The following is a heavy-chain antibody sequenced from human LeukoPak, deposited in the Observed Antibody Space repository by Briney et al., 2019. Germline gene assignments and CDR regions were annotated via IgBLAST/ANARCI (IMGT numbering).Heavy chain of an antibody. J-gene: IGHJ5*02. Sequence: SETLSLTCTVSGGSISSGSYYWGWIRQPPGKGLEWIGSIYYSGSTYYNPSLKSRVTISLDTSKNQFSLKLSSVTAADTAVYYCAREIVVVAGRWFDPWGQGTLVTVSS. D-gene: IGHD2-15*01. CDR2: IYYSGST. CDR3: AREIVVVAGRWFDP. CDR1: GGSISSGSYY. V-gene: IGHV4-39*07.